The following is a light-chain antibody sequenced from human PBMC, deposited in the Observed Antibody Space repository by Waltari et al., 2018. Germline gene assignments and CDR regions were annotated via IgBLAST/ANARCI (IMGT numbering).Light chain of an antibody. V-gene: IGLV3-21*04. J-gene: IGLJ1*01. CDR3: QVWHAAIDPGV. CDR2: YDS. CDR1: NIGSYS. Sequence: SYVLTQPPSVSVAPGETARITCGGDNIGSYSVHWYQQKPGQAPVLVIFYDSDRPSGIPERFSGSNSGNTATLTITRVEAGDEANYCCQVWHAAIDPGVFGTGTEVSVL.